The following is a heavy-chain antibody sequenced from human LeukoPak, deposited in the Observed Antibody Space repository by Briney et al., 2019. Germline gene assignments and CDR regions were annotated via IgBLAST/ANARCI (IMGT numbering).Heavy chain of an antibody. CDR2: IYSGGST. J-gene: IGHJ4*02. Sequence: GGSLRLSCAASGFTFSSYSMNWVRQAPGKGLEWVSVIYSGGSTYYADSVKGRFTISRDNSKNTLYLQMNSLRAEDTAVYYCARQTGSVDYWGQGTLVTVSS. CDR3: ARQTGSVDY. V-gene: IGHV3-66*04. CDR1: GFTFSSYS. D-gene: IGHD2-15*01.